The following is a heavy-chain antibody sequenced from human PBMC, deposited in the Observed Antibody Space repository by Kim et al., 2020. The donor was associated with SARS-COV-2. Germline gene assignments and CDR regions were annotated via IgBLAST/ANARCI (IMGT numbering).Heavy chain of an antibody. V-gene: IGHV1-69*13. Sequence: SVKVSCKASGGTFSSYAISWVRQAPGQGLEWMGGIIPIFGTANYAQKFQGRVTITADESTSTAYMELSSLRSEDTAVYYCARDPVPYGDYAWFDPWGQGTLVTVSS. CDR3: ARDPVPYGDYAWFDP. D-gene: IGHD4-17*01. CDR2: IIPIFGTA. CDR1: GGTFSSYA. J-gene: IGHJ5*02.